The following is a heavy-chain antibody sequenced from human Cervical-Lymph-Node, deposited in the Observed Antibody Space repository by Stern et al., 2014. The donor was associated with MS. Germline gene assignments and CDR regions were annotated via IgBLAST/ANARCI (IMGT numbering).Heavy chain of an antibody. CDR1: GDSVSSNSAA. CDR2: TYYRSRWYN. D-gene: IGHD1-26*01. J-gene: IGHJ4*02. CDR3: ARGPVHIVGGGFDY. V-gene: IGHV6-1*01. Sequence: QVQLQQSGTGLVKPSQTLSLTCAISGDSVSSNSAAWNWIRQSPSRGLEWLGRTYYRSRWYNESAASVKSRITINPDTSKNQFSLQLNSVTPEDTAVYYCARGPVHIVGGGFDYWGQGTLVTVSS.